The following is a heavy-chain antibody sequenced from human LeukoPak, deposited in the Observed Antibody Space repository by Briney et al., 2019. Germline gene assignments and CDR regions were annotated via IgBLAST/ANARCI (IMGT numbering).Heavy chain of an antibody. V-gene: IGHV1-3*01. J-gene: IGHJ4*02. CDR3: AREGQQWLVAELDY. CDR1: GYTFTSYA. Sequence: GASVKVSCKASGYTFTSYAVHWVRQAPGQRLEWMGWINAGNGNTKYSQKFQGRVTITRDTSASTAYMELSSLRSEDTAVYYCAREGQQWLVAELDYWGQGTLVTVSS. D-gene: IGHD6-19*01. CDR2: INAGNGNT.